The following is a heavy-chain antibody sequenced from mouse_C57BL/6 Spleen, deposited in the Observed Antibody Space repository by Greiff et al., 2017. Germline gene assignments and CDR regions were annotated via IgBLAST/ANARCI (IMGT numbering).Heavy chain of an antibody. CDR2: INPSNGGT. V-gene: IGHV1-53*01. Sequence: HVQLQQPGTELVKPGASVKLSCKASGYTFTSYWMHWVKQRPGQGLEWIGNINPSNGGTNYNEKFKSKATLTVDKSSSTAYMQLSSLTSEDSAVYYCARKGDYYDYEVAWFAYWGQGTLVTVSA. CDR3: ARKGDYYDYEVAWFAY. J-gene: IGHJ3*01. CDR1: GYTFTSYW. D-gene: IGHD2-4*01.